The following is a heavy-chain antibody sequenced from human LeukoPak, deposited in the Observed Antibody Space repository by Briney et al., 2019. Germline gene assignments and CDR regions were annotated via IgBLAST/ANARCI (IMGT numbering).Heavy chain of an antibody. V-gene: IGHV1-8*01. CDR2: MNPNSGNT. D-gene: IGHD3-16*02. CDR1: GYTFTSYD. J-gene: IGHJ4*02. Sequence: ASVKVSCKASGYTFTSYDINWVRQATGQGLEWMGWMNPNSGNTGYAQKFQGRVTMTRNTSISTAYMELSSLRSEDTAVYYCARVITFGGVIVYWGQGTLVTVSS. CDR3: ARVITFGGVIVY.